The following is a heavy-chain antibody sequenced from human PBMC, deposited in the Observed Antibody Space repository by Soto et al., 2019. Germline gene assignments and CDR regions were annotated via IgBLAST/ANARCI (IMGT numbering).Heavy chain of an antibody. CDR1: GFTFHDYA. Sequence: EGSLRLSCAASGFTFHDYAMSWVRQAPGKGLEWVSAIAFTGSATYYADSVKGRFTISRDNSQNIVYLQMNSLRVDDTALYYLVKEGERVSLGAFPRCGQGTRV. J-gene: IGHJ1*01. V-gene: IGHV3-23*01. CDR3: VKEGERVSLGAFPR. CDR2: IAFTGSAT. D-gene: IGHD3-10*01.